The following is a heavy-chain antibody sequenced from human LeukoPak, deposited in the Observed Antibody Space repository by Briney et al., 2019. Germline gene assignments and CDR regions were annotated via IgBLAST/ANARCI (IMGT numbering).Heavy chain of an antibody. Sequence: GGSLRLSCAASGFTFSNAWMSWVRQAPGKGLEWVSSISSSSSYIYYADSVKGRFTISRDNAKNSLYLQMNSLRAEDTAVYYCARLVEMATEFDYWGQGTLVTVSS. CDR3: ARLVEMATEFDY. J-gene: IGHJ4*02. D-gene: IGHD5-24*01. CDR2: ISSSSSYI. V-gene: IGHV3-21*01. CDR1: GFTFSNAW.